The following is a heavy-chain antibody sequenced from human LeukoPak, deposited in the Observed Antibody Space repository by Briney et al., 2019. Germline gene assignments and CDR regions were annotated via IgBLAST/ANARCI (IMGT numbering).Heavy chain of an antibody. D-gene: IGHD1-26*01. V-gene: IGHV3-30-3*01. CDR3: ARGAKWAYYFDY. CDR1: GFAFSSYS. Sequence: GRSLTLSCAASGFAFSSYSMHWVRQAPGKGLEWVAVISYDGHNKEYADSVKGRFTISRDNAKDTLYLHMNSLTAEDTAVYYCARGAKWAYYFDYWGQGTLVTVSS. CDR2: ISYDGHNK. J-gene: IGHJ4*02.